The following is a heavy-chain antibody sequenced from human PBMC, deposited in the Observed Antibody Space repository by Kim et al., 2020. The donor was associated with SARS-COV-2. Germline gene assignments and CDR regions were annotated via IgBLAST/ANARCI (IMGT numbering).Heavy chain of an antibody. D-gene: IGHD3-3*01. CDR1: DGSLGSGTFY. J-gene: IGHJ5*02. CDR2: IYYNCDT. Sequence: SETLSLTCTVSDGSLGSGTFYWTWIRQPPGKGLEWIGYIYYNCDTNYNPSLKSRVTISQDTSKNQFYLNLSSVTAADTAMYYCARDPRSTTFGSWGQGTLVSVSS. CDR3: ARDPRSTTFGS. V-gene: IGHV4-61*01.